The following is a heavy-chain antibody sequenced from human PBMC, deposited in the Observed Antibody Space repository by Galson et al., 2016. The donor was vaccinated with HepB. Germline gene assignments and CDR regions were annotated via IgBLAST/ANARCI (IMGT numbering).Heavy chain of an antibody. D-gene: IGHD6-19*01. V-gene: IGHV3-66*01. J-gene: IGHJ4*02. Sequence: SLRLSCAASGFTVSNNYMSWVRQAPGKGLKWVSVSYGDGRTYYAESVKGRFTISRDTSKNALSLQMNSLRAEDTAVYYCAREGTNIAVAATAFDYWGQGTLVTVSS. CDR2: SYGDGRT. CDR3: AREGTNIAVAATAFDY. CDR1: GFTVSNNY.